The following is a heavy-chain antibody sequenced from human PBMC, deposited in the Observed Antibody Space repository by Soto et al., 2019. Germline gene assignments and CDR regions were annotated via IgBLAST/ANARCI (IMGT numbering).Heavy chain of an antibody. CDR3: AREVRSDSSGYYFDY. Sequence: ASVKVSCKASGGTFSSYAISWVRQAPGQGLEWMGGIIPILGIANYAQKFQGRVTITADKSTSTAYMELSSLRSEDTAVYYCAREVRSDSSGYYFDYWGQGTLVTVSS. CDR1: GGTFSSYA. CDR2: IIPILGIA. J-gene: IGHJ4*02. D-gene: IGHD3-22*01. V-gene: IGHV1-69*10.